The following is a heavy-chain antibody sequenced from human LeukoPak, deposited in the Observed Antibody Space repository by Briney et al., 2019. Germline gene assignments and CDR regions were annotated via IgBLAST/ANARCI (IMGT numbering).Heavy chain of an antibody. V-gene: IGHV3-74*01. CDR2: IKSDGSRT. Sequence: GGSLRLSCAASGFTFSNYLMHWVRQAPGKGLVWVSRIKSDGSRTDYADSVKGRFTISRDKAKNTLYLQMNSLRAEDTAVYYCARDRNAYYDFWSGIHPPYSALDYWGQGTLVTVSS. CDR3: ARDRNAYYDFWSGIHPPYSALDY. J-gene: IGHJ4*02. CDR1: GFTFSNYL. D-gene: IGHD3-3*01.